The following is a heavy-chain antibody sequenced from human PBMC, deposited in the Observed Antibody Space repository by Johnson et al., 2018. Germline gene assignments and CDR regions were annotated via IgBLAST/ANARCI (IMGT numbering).Heavy chain of an antibody. CDR3: AKVISGGHYYYFGMDV. D-gene: IGHD3-22*01. Sequence: QVQLVESGGGVVQPGRSLRLSCAASGFTFSSYGMHWVRQAPGKGLEWVAVISYDESKKYYGDSVKGRFTISRDNSKNTLYWQMNSLRAEDTAVYYCAKVISGGHYYYFGMDVWGRGTTVTVSS. J-gene: IGHJ6*02. CDR1: GFTFSSYG. CDR2: ISYDESKK. V-gene: IGHV3-30*18.